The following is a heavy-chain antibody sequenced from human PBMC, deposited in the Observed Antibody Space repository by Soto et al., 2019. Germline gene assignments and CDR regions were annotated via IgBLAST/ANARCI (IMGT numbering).Heavy chain of an antibody. CDR2: LSSDGFGA. D-gene: IGHD3-16*01. V-gene: IGHV3-74*03. Sequence: SLSLTWTATASSRSRVWMPLVRLALGRGLEWVSRLSSDGFGAAYADSVKVRFFISRDIARNTLFLQMNSLRADDTAVYYCARDLGGPDYLGRGTSVTVTS. CDR1: ASSRSRVW. CDR3: ARDLGGPDY. J-gene: IGHJ4*02.